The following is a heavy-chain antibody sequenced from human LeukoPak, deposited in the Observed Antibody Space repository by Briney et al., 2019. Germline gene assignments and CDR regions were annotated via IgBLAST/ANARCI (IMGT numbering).Heavy chain of an antibody. CDR3: ARSITMVRGVTYNWFDP. D-gene: IGHD3-10*01. Sequence: SETLSLTCTVSGGSISSGGYYRSWIRQHPGKGRDWIGYIYYSASTYYNPSLKSRVTISVDTSKNQFSLKLSSVTAADTAVYYCARSITMVRGVTYNWFDPWGQGTLVTVSS. J-gene: IGHJ5*02. CDR1: GGSISSGGYY. CDR2: IYYSAST. V-gene: IGHV4-31*03.